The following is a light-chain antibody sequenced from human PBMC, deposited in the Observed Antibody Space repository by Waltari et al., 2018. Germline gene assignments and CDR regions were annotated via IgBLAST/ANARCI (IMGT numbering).Light chain of an antibody. CDR3: HQYYERPHF. CDR2: RTS. J-gene: IGKJ2*01. Sequence: DIQMTQSPSSLSASVGDRVTLTCRTNQGISYSIAWYQQRQGKAPRLLLYRTSTRHSGVPSRFSGDGSGTHYTLTINSLQPEDAATYFCHQYYERPHFFGQGT. CDR1: QGISYS. V-gene: IGKV1-NL1*01.